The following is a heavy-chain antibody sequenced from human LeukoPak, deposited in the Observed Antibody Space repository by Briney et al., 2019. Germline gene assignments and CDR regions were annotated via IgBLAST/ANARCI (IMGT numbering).Heavy chain of an antibody. Sequence: GGSLRLSCAASGFTLSSYWMHWVRQAPGKGLVWVSCINSDGSSTRYADSVKGRFTISRDNAKNTLYLQMNSLRAEDTAVYYRATGNYHAFDIWGQGTMVTASS. CDR2: INSDGSST. V-gene: IGHV3-74*01. CDR3: ATGNYHAFDI. J-gene: IGHJ3*02. CDR1: GFTLSSYW. D-gene: IGHD1-7*01.